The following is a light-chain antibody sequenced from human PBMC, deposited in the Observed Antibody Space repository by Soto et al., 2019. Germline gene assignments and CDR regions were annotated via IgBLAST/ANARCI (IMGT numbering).Light chain of an antibody. CDR3: QHYNNWPPWT. J-gene: IGKJ1*01. Sequence: EIVLTQSPATLSLSPGERATLSCSASQSVSSSYLAWYQQKPGQAPRLLIYGASIRATGIPARFSGSGSGTEFTLTISTLQSEDFAIYYCQHYNNWPPWTFGQGTKVDIK. V-gene: IGKV3-15*01. CDR2: GAS. CDR1: QSVSSSY.